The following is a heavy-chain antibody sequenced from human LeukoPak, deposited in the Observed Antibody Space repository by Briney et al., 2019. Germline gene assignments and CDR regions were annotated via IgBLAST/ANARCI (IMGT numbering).Heavy chain of an antibody. J-gene: IGHJ3*02. Sequence: PGRSLRLSCAASGFTFSSYSMNWVRQAPGKGLEWVSSISSSSSYIYYADSVKGRLTISRDNAKNSLYLQMNSLRAEDTAVYYCARDNVPANYRDAFDIWGQGTMVTVSS. D-gene: IGHD2-2*01. V-gene: IGHV3-21*01. CDR2: ISSSSSYI. CDR3: ARDNVPANYRDAFDI. CDR1: GFTFSSYS.